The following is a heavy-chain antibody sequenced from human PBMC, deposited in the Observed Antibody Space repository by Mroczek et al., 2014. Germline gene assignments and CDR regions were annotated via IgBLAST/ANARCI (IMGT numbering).Heavy chain of an antibody. J-gene: IGHJ4*02. CDR3: ARVPAAEDY. D-gene: IGHD6-13*01. V-gene: IGHV3-30-3*01. CDR1: GFTFSSYA. CDR2: ISYDGSNK. Sequence: QVQLVQSGGGVVQPGRSLRLSCAASGFTFSSYAMHWVRQAPGKGLEWVAVISYDGSNKYYADSVKGRFTISRDNSKNTLYLQMNSLRAEDTAVYYCARVPAAEDYWGQGTLVTVSS.